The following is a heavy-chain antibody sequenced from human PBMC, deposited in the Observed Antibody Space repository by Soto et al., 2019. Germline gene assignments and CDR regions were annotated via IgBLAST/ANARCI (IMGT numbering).Heavy chain of an antibody. CDR2: ISSSGSTI. Sequence: GGSPRLSCAASGFTFSDYYMSWIRQAPGKGLEWVSYISSSGSTIYYADSVNGRFTISRDNAKNSLYLQMNSLRAEDTAVYYCARDCSSTSCYENAFDIWGQGTMVTVSS. V-gene: IGHV3-11*01. J-gene: IGHJ3*02. CDR3: ARDCSSTSCYENAFDI. D-gene: IGHD2-2*01. CDR1: GFTFSDYY.